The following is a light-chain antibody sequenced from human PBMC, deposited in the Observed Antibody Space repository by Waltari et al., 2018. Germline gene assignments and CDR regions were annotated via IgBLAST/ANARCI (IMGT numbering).Light chain of an antibody. Sequence: EIVLTQSPATLSLSPGERATLSCSASQSVSSYLAWYQQKPGQAPRLLIYDASNRATGIPARFSGSGSGTDFTLTISSLEPEDFAVYYCQQRSNWPSFTFGPGTKVDIK. J-gene: IGKJ3*01. CDR2: DAS. V-gene: IGKV3-11*01. CDR1: QSVSSY. CDR3: QQRSNWPSFT.